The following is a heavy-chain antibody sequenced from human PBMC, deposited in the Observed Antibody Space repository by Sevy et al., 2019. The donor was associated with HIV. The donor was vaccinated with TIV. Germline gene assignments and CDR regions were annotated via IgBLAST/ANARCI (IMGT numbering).Heavy chain of an antibody. J-gene: IGHJ4*02. Sequence: ASVKVSCKVSGYRLTGLSMHWVRQAPGKGLEWMASFDPEDGETFYAQKFQGRLTLTEDTSTDTAYMGLSSLRAEDTAVYYCATTKDYYEDSGDPFDYWGQGTLVTASS. CDR3: ATTKDYYEDSGDPFDY. CDR2: FDPEDGET. CDR1: GYRLTGLS. V-gene: IGHV1-24*01. D-gene: IGHD3-22*01.